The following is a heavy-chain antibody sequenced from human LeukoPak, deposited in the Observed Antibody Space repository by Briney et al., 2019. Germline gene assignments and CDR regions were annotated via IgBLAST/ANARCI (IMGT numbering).Heavy chain of an antibody. CDR3: AREEGYSSRFTY. D-gene: IGHD6-13*01. CDR1: GFPFSSYG. V-gene: IGHV3-30*03. Sequence: GMSLRLSCAASGFPFSSYGMHWVRQAPGKGLEWVAAISNDGNNKFYADSVKGRFTISRDNPKNTMNLQMNSLRAEDTAVYYCAREEGYSSRFTYWGQGTLVTVSS. CDR2: ISNDGNNK. J-gene: IGHJ4*02.